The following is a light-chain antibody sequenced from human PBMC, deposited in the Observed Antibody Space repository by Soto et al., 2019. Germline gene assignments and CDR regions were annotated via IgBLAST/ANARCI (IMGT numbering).Light chain of an antibody. CDR2: KAS. CDR3: QQYNSYPWT. Sequence: DIQMTQSPSTLSASVGDRVTITCRASQSISSWLAWYQQKPGKAPKLLIYKASSLESGVPSRFSGSGSGTEFPLTISSLQPDDFAAYYGQQYNSYPWTFGQGPKVEIK. CDR1: QSISSW. V-gene: IGKV1-5*03. J-gene: IGKJ1*01.